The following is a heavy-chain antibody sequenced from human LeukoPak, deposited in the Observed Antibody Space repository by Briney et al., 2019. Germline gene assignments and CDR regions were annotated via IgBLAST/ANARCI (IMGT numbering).Heavy chain of an antibody. CDR3: AKEGPYTSGWYYFDY. J-gene: IGHJ4*02. V-gene: IGHV3-30*04. D-gene: IGHD6-19*01. CDR2: ISYDGSNK. Sequence: GGSLRLSCAASGFTFSSSAIHWVRQAPGKGLEWMAVISYDGSNKHYADSVEGRFTISRDNSKNTVYLQMNSLRAEDTAVYYCAKEGPYTSGWYYFDYWGQGTLVTVSS. CDR1: GFTFSSSA.